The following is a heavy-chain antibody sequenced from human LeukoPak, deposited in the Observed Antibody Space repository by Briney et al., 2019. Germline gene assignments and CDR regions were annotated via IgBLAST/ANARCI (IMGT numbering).Heavy chain of an antibody. J-gene: IGHJ6*02. Sequence: SETLSLTCSVSSDSLGSFYWSWLRQPPGEGLEWIGHVSYSGDTNYNPSLTSRVTLSVDTSKNQFSLSLISVTAADTAVYYCARQKWEQQGRDYYFNGLDVWGPGTTVIVSS. CDR3: ARQKWEQQGRDYYFNGLDV. CDR1: SDSLGSFY. V-gene: IGHV4-59*08. CDR2: VSYSGDT. D-gene: IGHD1/OR15-1a*01.